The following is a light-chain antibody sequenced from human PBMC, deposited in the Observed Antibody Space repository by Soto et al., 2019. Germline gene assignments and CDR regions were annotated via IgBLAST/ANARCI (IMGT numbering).Light chain of an antibody. CDR1: QGISSY. J-gene: IGKJ4*01. CDR3: QQYNNWPASG. CDR2: AAS. V-gene: IGKV1-8*01. Sequence: AIRMTQSPSSLSASTGDRVTITCRASQGISSYLAWYQQKPGKAPKLLIYAASTLQSGVPSRFSGSGSGTDFTLTISCLQSEDFATYYCQQYNNWPASGFGGGTKVEIK.